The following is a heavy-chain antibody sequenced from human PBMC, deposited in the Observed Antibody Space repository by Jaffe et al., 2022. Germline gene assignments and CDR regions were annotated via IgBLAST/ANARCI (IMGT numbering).Heavy chain of an antibody. CDR3: ASHATEYCSGGSCYNDAFDI. Sequence: EVQLVESGGGLVQPGGSLRLSCAASGFTFSSYWMHWVRQAPGKGLVWVSRINSDGSSTSYADSVKGRFTISRDNAKNTLYLQMNSLRAEDTAVYYCASHATEYCSGGSCYNDAFDIWGQGTMVTVSS. CDR1: GFTFSSYW. CDR2: INSDGSST. J-gene: IGHJ3*02. D-gene: IGHD2-15*01. V-gene: IGHV3-74*01.